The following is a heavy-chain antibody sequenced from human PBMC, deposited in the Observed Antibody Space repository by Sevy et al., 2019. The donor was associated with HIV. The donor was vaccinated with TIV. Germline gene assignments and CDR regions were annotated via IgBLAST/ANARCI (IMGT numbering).Heavy chain of an antibody. CDR1: GGSINSDH. J-gene: IGHJ3*02. CDR2: VYYTGGT. V-gene: IGHV4-59*12. Sequence: SETLSLTCTVSGGSINSDHWNWIRQPPGKGLEWIGYVYYTGGTNYNPSLKNRVTISVDRTKNQFSHELTSVTAADTAAYYWASRNDFDNWGQGTMVTVSS. CDR3: ASRNDFDN.